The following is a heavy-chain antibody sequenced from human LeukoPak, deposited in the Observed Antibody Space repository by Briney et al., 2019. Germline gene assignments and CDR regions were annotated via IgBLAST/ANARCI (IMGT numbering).Heavy chain of an antibody. V-gene: IGHV3-23*01. CDR3: AKPLGGSYLFDR. CDR2: IEVGGAIT. J-gene: IGHJ4*02. CDR1: GFTFSSYA. D-gene: IGHD1-26*01. Sequence: PGGSLRLSCAASGFTFSSYAMMWVRRAPGKGLEWVSTIEVGGAITHYAASVKGRFTISRDTSKKILYLQMDSLRPEDTAVYYCAKPLGGSYLFDRWGQGTLVTVSS.